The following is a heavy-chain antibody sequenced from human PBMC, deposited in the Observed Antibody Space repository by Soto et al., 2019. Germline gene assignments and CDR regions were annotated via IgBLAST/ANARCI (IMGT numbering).Heavy chain of an antibody. CDR3: ASDPYYYASGY. V-gene: IGHV3-30*03. J-gene: IGHJ4*02. CDR2: ISYDGSNK. CDR1: GFTFSSYG. Sequence: GGSLRLSCAASGFTFSSYGMHWVRQAPGKGLEWVAVISYDGSNKYYADSVKGRFTISRDNSKNTLYLQMNSLRAVDTAVYYCASDPYYYASGYWGQGAMVTVSS. D-gene: IGHD3-10*01.